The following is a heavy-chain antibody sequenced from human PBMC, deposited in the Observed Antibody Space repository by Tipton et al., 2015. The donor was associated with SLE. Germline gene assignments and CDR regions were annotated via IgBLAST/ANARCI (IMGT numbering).Heavy chain of an antibody. D-gene: IGHD3-10*01. V-gene: IGHV4-59*01. Sequence: LRLSCAASGFTFSSYGMHWVRQPPGKGLEWIGYIYYSGSTNYNPSLKSRVTISVDTSKNQFSLKLSSVTAADTAVYYCARGHRVRGDPYFDYWGQGTLVTVSS. CDR3: ARGHRVRGDPYFDY. J-gene: IGHJ4*02. CDR2: IYYSGST. CDR1: GFTFSSYG.